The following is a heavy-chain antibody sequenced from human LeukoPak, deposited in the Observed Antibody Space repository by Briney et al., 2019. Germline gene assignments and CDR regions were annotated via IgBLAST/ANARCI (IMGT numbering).Heavy chain of an antibody. CDR2: IYYSGST. Sequence: SETLSLTCTVSGGSISSYYWSWIRQPPGEGLEWIGYIYYSGSTNYNPSLKSRVTISVDTSKNQFSLKLSSVTAADTAVYYCARQGGGFWYFDLWGRGTLVTVSS. J-gene: IGHJ2*01. CDR3: ARQGGGFWYFDL. V-gene: IGHV4-59*08. D-gene: IGHD6-25*01. CDR1: GGSISSYY.